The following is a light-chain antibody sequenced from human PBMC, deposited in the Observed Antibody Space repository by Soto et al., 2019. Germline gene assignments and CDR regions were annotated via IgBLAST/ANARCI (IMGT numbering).Light chain of an antibody. V-gene: IGKV3-20*01. J-gene: IGKJ1*01. CDR3: QQYGSSGT. Sequence: EIVLTPSPGTLSLSPVERATLSCRASQSVSNNYLAWYQQKPGQAPRLLIYGASNRATGIPDRFSGSGSGTDFTLTISRLEPEDFAVYYCQQYGSSGTFGQGTKVDI. CDR1: QSVSNNY. CDR2: GAS.